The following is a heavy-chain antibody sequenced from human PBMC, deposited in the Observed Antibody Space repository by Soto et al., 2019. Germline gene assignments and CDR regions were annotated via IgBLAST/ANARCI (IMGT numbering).Heavy chain of an antibody. J-gene: IGHJ6*02. Sequence: SETLSLTCTVSGGSISSYYWSWIRRPAGKGLEWIGRIYTSGSTNYNPSLKSRVTMSVDTSKSQFSLKLSSVTAADTAVYYCAREGYYDFWSGPGGMDVWGQGTTVTVSS. V-gene: IGHV4-4*07. CDR2: IYTSGST. D-gene: IGHD3-3*01. CDR1: GGSISSYY. CDR3: AREGYYDFWSGPGGMDV.